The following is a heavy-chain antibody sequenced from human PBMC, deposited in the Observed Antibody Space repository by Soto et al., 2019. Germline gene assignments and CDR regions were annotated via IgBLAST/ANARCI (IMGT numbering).Heavy chain of an antibody. CDR3: ARGYVDTAMVPDY. CDR1: GGSVSGGDDY. CDR2: IYYSGST. D-gene: IGHD5-18*01. J-gene: IGHJ4*02. V-gene: IGHV4-30-4*01. Sequence: TLSLSCTVSGGSVSGGDDYWSWIRQPPGKGLEWIGYIYYSGSTYYNPSLKSRVTISVDTSKNQFSLKLSSVTAADTAVYYCARGYVDTAMVPDYWGQGTLVTVSS.